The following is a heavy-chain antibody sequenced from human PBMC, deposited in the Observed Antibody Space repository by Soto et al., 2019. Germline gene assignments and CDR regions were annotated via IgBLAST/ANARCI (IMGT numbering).Heavy chain of an antibody. D-gene: IGHD6-19*01. CDR1: GYNFTTYV. CDR2: INCGSGNT. Sequence: QVQLVQSGAEVKQPGASASVSCKASGYNFTTYVVHWLRQAPGQGPEWMGWINCGSGNTVYSQKFQGRVTFTRDTSATTAYMDLNSLTSGDTAVYYCARGYTSGLTFDFWGRGTLVTVSS. J-gene: IGHJ4*02. V-gene: IGHV1-3*01. CDR3: ARGYTSGLTFDF.